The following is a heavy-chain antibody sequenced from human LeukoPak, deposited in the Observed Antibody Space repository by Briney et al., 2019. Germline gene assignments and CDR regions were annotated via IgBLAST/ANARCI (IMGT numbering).Heavy chain of an antibody. D-gene: IGHD5-12*01. CDR2: ISGSGGST. CDR3: AKDGLDIVATPFDY. CDR1: GFTFSSYA. V-gene: IGHV3-23*01. J-gene: IGHJ4*02. Sequence: GGSLRLSCAASGFTFSSYAMSWVRQAPGKGLEWVSAISGSGGSTYYADSVKGRFIISRDNSKNTLYLQMNSLRAEDTAVYYCAKDGLDIVATPFDYWGQGTLVTVSS.